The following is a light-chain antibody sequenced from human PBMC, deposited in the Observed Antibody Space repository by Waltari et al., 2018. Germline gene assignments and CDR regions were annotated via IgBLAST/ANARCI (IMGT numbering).Light chain of an antibody. CDR3: QQYKTFPRT. CDR2: AAS. CDR1: QSVSKW. Sequence: DIEMTQSPSTVSASVGARVIIPCRASQSVSKWVAWYQFKGGKAPKVLISAASTIESGVPSRFGGGGSGSDFALTIAGLQPEDSATYYCQQYKTFPRTFGPGTRVEIK. V-gene: IGKV1-5*03. J-gene: IGKJ1*01.